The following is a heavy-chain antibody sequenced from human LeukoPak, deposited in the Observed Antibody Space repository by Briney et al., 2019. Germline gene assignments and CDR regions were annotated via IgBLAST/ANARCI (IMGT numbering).Heavy chain of an antibody. CDR3: ARDLGLTWDAFDI. D-gene: IGHD4/OR15-4a*01. V-gene: IGHV3-33*01. CDR1: GFTFSSYG. J-gene: IGHJ3*02. CDR2: IWYDGSNK. Sequence: GRSLRLSCAASGFTFSSYGMHWVRQAPGKGLEWVAVIWYDGSNKYYADSVKGRFTISRDNSKNTLHLQMNSLRAEDTAVYYCARDLGLTWDAFDIWGQGTMVTVSS.